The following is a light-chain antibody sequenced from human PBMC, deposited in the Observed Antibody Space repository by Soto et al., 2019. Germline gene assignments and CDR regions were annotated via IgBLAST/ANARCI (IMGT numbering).Light chain of an antibody. Sequence: DIQMTQSPSSLSASVGDRVTITCLASQSISSYLNWYQHKPGKAPKLLIYAASSLQSGVTPRFSGRGSGTDFTLPIRSLHPEHFATYFCQQSYSALYTFGQGTTVDLK. CDR3: QQSYSALYT. V-gene: IGKV1-39*01. CDR1: QSISSY. CDR2: AAS. J-gene: IGKJ2*01.